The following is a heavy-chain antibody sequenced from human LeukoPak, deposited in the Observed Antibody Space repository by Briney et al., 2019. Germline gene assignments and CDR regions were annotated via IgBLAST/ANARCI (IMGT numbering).Heavy chain of an antibody. CDR3: ARGSGNSFDY. Sequence: PGGSLRLSCAASGFTFSSYSMSWVRQAPGKGLEWVSYISSSSAMYYADSMKGRFTISRDNAKNSLYLQMNNLRDEDTAVYYCARGSGNSFDYWGQGALVTVPS. D-gene: IGHD3-10*01. J-gene: IGHJ4*02. CDR2: ISSSSAM. CDR1: GFTFSSYS. V-gene: IGHV3-48*02.